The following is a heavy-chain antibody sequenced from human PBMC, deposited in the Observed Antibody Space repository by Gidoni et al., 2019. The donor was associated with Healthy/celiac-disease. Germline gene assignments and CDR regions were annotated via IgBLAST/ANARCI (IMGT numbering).Heavy chain of an antibody. CDR1: GFTVSSNY. V-gene: IGHV3-53*01. CDR2: IYSGGST. J-gene: IGHJ3*02. Sequence: EVQLVESGGGLIQPGGSLRLSCAASGFTVSSNYMSWVRQAPGKGLEWVSVIYSGGSTYYADSGKGRFTIAREKSKNTLYLQMNSLRAEDTAVYYCARERLKGYNAFDIWGQGTMVTVSS. CDR3: ARERLKGYNAFDI. D-gene: IGHD6-13*01.